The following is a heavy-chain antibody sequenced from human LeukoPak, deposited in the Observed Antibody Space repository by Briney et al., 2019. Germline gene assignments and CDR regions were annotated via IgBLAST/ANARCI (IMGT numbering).Heavy chain of an antibody. CDR2: INSDGSST. CDR3: ARGHRYHPHDAFDI. D-gene: IGHD1-14*01. Sequence: AGGSLRLSCAASGFTFSSYWMDWVRQAPGKGLVWVSRINSDGSSTSYADSVKGRFTISRDNAKNTLYLQMNSLRAEDTAVYYCARGHRYHPHDAFDIWGQGTMVTVSS. CDR1: GFTFSSYW. V-gene: IGHV3-74*01. J-gene: IGHJ3*02.